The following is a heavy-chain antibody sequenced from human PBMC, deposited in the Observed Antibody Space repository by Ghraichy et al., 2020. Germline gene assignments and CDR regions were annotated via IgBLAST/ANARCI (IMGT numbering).Heavy chain of an antibody. V-gene: IGHV3-23*01. Sequence: SCAASGFTFSSYAMSWVRQAPGKGLEWVSAISGSGGSTYYADSVKGRFTISRDNSKNTLYLQMNSLRAEDTAVYYCAKFRGSSGYYSHFQHWGQGTLVTVSS. D-gene: IGHD3-22*01. J-gene: IGHJ1*01. CDR3: AKFRGSSGYYSHFQH. CDR1: GFTFSSYA. CDR2: ISGSGGST.